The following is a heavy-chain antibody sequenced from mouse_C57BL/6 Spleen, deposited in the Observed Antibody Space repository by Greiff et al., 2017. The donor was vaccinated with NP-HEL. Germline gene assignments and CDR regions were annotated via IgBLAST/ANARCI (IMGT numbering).Heavy chain of an antibody. V-gene: IGHV1-50*01. CDR3: ARGWYYGSSHFDY. Sequence: QVQLQQPGAELVKPGASVKLSCKASGYTFTSYWMQWVKQRPGQGLEWIGEIDPSDSYTNYNQKFKGKATLTVDTSSSTAYMQLSSLTSEDSAVYYCARGWYYGSSHFDYWGQGTTLTVSS. CDR2: IDPSDSYT. J-gene: IGHJ2*01. D-gene: IGHD1-1*01. CDR1: GYTFTSYW.